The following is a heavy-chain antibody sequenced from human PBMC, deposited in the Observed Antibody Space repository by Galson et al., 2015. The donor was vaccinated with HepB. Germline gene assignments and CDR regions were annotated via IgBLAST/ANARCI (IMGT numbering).Heavy chain of an antibody. D-gene: IGHD3-16*02. CDR2: INPNSGGT. CDR3: ARDNIPTDFGRLSSLGY. CDR1: GYTFTGYY. Sequence: SVKVSCKASGYTFTGYYMHWVRQAPGQGLEWMGWINPNSGGTNYAQKFQGRVTMTRDTSISTAYMELSRLRSDDTAVYYCARDNIPTDFGRLSSLGYWGQGTLVTVSS. J-gene: IGHJ4*02. V-gene: IGHV1-2*02.